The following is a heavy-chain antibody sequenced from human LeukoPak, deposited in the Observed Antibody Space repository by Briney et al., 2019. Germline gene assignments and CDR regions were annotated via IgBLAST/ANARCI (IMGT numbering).Heavy chain of an antibody. D-gene: IGHD4-17*01. V-gene: IGHV4-34*01. Sequence: SETLSLTCAVYGESFSGHYWTWIRQPPGKGLEWIGEINHSGSTTSNPSLNNRVTISVDTSKNQFSLKLTSVTAADTAVYYCARGGTVTTFDYWGQGTLVTVSS. CDR3: ARGGTVTTFDY. CDR1: GESFSGHY. J-gene: IGHJ4*02. CDR2: INHSGST.